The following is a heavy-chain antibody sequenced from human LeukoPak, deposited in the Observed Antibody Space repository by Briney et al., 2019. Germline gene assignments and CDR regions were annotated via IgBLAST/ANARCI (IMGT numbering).Heavy chain of an antibody. CDR2: IYYSGTT. CDR3: VRDKGDVTRASSERFDY. Sequence: SETLSLTCTVAGGSISSYYWSWIRQPPGKGLEWIGYIYYSGTTNYNPSLKSRVAISVDTSKNQFSLKLSSVTAADTAVYYCVRDKGDVTRASSERFDYWGQGTLVTVSS. J-gene: IGHJ4*02. V-gene: IGHV4-59*01. CDR1: GGSISSYY. D-gene: IGHD4-17*01.